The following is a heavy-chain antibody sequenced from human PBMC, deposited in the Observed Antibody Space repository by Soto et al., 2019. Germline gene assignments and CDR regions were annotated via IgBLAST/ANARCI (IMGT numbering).Heavy chain of an antibody. CDR2: ISGSGGST. CDR1: GFTFSSYA. J-gene: IGHJ4*02. D-gene: IGHD3-22*01. CDR3: AKYLYYDSSGYYSEFDY. V-gene: IGHV3-23*01. Sequence: GGSLRLSCAASGFTFSSYAMSWVRQAPGKGLEWVSAISGSGGSTYYADSVKGRFTISRDNSKNTLYLQMNSLRAEDTAVYYCAKYLYYDSSGYYSEFDYWGQGTLVTVSS.